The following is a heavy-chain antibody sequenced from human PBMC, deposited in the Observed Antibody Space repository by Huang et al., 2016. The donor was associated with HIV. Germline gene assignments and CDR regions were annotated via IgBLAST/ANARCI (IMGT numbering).Heavy chain of an antibody. D-gene: IGHD1-7*01. CDR2: IKQDGSEK. V-gene: IGHV3-7*01. J-gene: IGHJ6*02. Sequence: LVESGGGVVQPGGSRRLSCAGSTATFNAYWMSWVRQRPGQGLEWVANIKQDGSEKYYMDSVEVRFNISRDNVKKLLFLEMNNLRVADTAVYYCATKASAMDIWGQGTTVIVSS. CDR3: ATKASAMDI. CDR1: TATFNAYW.